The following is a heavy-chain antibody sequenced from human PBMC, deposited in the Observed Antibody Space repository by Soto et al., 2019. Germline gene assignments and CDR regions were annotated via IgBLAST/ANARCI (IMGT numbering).Heavy chain of an antibody. CDR3: AGGGVRGVITRTRDYYGMDV. J-gene: IGHJ6*02. Sequence: GAALKSSCERSVYSFTSYWIGSLRQMPRKGLEWMGIIYPGDSDTRYSPSFQGQVTISADKSISTAYLQWSSLKAPDTAMYYCAGGGVRGVITRTRDYYGMDVWGQGTTVSVSS. CDR2: IYPGDSDT. D-gene: IGHD3-10*01. CDR1: VYSFTSYW. V-gene: IGHV5-51*01.